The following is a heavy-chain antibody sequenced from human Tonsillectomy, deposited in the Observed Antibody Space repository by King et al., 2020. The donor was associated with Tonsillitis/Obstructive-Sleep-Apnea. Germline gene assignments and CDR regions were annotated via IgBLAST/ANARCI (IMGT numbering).Heavy chain of an antibody. Sequence: QLQESGPGLVKPSETLSLTCTVSGGSISSISYYWGWIRQPPGKGLEWIGSIYYSGSTYYNPSLKSRVTISVDTSKNQFSLKLSSVTATDTAVYYCARAHFWSVYFDYWGQGTLVTVSS. J-gene: IGHJ4*02. V-gene: IGHV4-39*01. CDR3: ARAHFWSVYFDY. CDR2: IYYSGST. CDR1: GGSISSISYY. D-gene: IGHD3-3*02.